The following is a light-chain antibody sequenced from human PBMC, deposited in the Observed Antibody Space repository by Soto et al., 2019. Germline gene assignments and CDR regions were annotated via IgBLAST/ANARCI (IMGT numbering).Light chain of an antibody. Sequence: EIVLTQSPATLSLSPGERATLFCRASQSVSNYLAWYQQKPGQAPRLLIYDASNRATDIPARFSGSGSGTDFTLTISSLAPEDFAVYFCQHRNSWPLTFGGGTRVEIK. V-gene: IGKV3-11*01. J-gene: IGKJ4*01. CDR2: DAS. CDR1: QSVSNY. CDR3: QHRNSWPLT.